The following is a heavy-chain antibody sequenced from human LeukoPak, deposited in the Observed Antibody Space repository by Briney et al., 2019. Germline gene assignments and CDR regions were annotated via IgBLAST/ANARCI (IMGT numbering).Heavy chain of an antibody. CDR1: VGSISSGNYY. Sequence: SQSLSLTCTVSVGSISSGNYYWSWIRQPPGKGLEWIGYIYYSGSTYYNPSLKSRVTISVDTSKNQFSLKLSSVTAADTAVYYCARGHGDYGGNWFDPWGQGTLVTVSS. CDR3: ARGHGDYGGNWFDP. D-gene: IGHD4-17*01. J-gene: IGHJ5*02. CDR2: IYYSGST. V-gene: IGHV4-30-4*01.